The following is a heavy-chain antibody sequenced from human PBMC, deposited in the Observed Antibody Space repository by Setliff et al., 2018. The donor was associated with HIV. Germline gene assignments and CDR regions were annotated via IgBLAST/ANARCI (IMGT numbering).Heavy chain of an antibody. Sequence: SVKVSCKASGYTFTSYGISWVRQAPGQGLEWMGRISPNNFNTQYAKNFQGRVTMTWDTSISTAYMELFRLRSDDTAVYYCARDGEWGYHRPRDLDIWGQGTMVTVSS. V-gene: IGHV1-18*01. D-gene: IGHD2-2*01. J-gene: IGHJ3*02. CDR2: ISPNNFNT. CDR3: ARDGEWGYHRPRDLDI. CDR1: GYTFTSYG.